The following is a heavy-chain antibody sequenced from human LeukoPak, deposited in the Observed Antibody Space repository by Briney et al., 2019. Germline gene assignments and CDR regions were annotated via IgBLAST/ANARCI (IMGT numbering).Heavy chain of an antibody. CDR3: ARGPIDYGGNYWVDY. CDR2: INPSDGSI. J-gene: IGHJ4*02. D-gene: IGHD4-23*01. Sequence: ASVKASCKASGYTFSRYYIHWVRQAPGQGLEWMGIINPSDGSISYAQKFQGRVTMTTDTSTSTVYMDLSSLRSEDTAVYYCARGPIDYGGNYWVDYWGQGTLVTVSS. V-gene: IGHV1-46*01. CDR1: GYTFSRYY.